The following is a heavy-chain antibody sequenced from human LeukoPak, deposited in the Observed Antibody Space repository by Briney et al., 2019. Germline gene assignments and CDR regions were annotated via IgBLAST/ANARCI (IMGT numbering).Heavy chain of an antibody. V-gene: IGHV3-48*03. CDR1: GFTFSGYA. CDR3: ARPGYYYGMDV. CDR2: ISSSGSSI. J-gene: IGHJ6*04. Sequence: GGSLRLSCAASGFTFSGYAMNWVRQAPGKGLEWVSYISSSGSSIYYADSVKGRFTISRDNAKNSLYLQMNSLRAEDTAVYYCARPGYYYGMDVWGKGTTVTVSS. D-gene: IGHD3-10*01.